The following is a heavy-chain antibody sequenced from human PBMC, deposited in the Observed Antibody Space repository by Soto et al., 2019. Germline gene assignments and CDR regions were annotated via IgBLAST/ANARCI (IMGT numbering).Heavy chain of an antibody. J-gene: IGHJ6*02. CDR2: ISSSGSTI. CDR1: GFTFSGYE. D-gene: IGHD5-12*01. Sequence: GGSLRLSCAASGFTFSGYEMNWVRQAPGKGLEWVSYISSSGSTIYYADSVKGRFTISRDNAKNSLYLQMNSLRAEDTAVYYCARADYIVATTDYYYYYGMDVWGQGTTVTVSS. V-gene: IGHV3-48*03. CDR3: ARADYIVATTDYYYYYGMDV.